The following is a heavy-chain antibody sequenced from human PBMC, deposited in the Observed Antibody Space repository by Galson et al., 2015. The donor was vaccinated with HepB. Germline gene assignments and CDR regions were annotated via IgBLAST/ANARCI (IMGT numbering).Heavy chain of an antibody. CDR2: IKSKSDGGTT. V-gene: IGHV3-15*01. D-gene: IGHD3-10*01. CDR1: GFIFTNAW. J-gene: IGHJ4*02. CDR3: TTVVVRGVIITGGDY. Sequence: SLRLSCAASGFIFTNAWMSWVRQAPGKGLEWVGRIKSKSDGGTTDYAAPVKGRFAILRDDSKNTLYLRINSLKIEDTGVYYCTTVVVRGVIITGGDYWGQGTLVTVSS.